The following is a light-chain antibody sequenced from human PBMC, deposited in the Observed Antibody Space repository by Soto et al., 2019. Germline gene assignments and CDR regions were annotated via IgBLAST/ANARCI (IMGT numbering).Light chain of an antibody. CDR3: SSYAGSNKGSV. Sequence: QSALTQPPSASGSPGQSVTISCTGTSSDVGGYNYVSWYQQHPGKAPKLMIYEVSKRPSGVPDRFSGSKSGNTASLTVSGLQAEDEADYYCSSYAGSNKGSVFGTWTKLTVL. CDR1: SSDVGGYNY. CDR2: EVS. J-gene: IGLJ1*01. V-gene: IGLV2-8*01.